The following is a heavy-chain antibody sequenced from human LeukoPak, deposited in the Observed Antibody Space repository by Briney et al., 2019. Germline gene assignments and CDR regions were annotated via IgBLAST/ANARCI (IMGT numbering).Heavy chain of an antibody. D-gene: IGHD6-6*01. CDR1: GGSISSYY. V-gene: IGHV4-59*01. CDR3: ARGGVDTAARLYYYYMDV. J-gene: IGHJ6*03. CDR2: IYYSGST. Sequence: SETLSLTCTVSGGSISSYYWSWIRQPPGKGLEWIGYIYYSGSTNYNPSLKSRVTISVDTSKNQFSLKLSSVTAADTAVYYCARGGVDTAARLYYYYMDVWGKGTTVTVSS.